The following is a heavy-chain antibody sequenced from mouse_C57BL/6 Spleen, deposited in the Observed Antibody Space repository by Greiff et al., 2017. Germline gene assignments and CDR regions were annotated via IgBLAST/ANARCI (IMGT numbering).Heavy chain of an antibody. D-gene: IGHD1-1*01. Sequence: EVQGVESGGGLVKPGGSLKLSCAASGFTFSSYTMSWVRQTPEKRLEWVATISGGGGNTYYPDSVKGRFTISRDNAKNTLYLQMSSLRSEDTALYYCARNYYGSLYYFDYWGQGTTLTVSS. CDR3: ARNYYGSLYYFDY. CDR1: GFTFSSYT. V-gene: IGHV5-9*01. CDR2: ISGGGGNT. J-gene: IGHJ2*01.